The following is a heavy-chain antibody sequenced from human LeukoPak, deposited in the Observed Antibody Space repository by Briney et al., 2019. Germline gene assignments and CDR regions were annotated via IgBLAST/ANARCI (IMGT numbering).Heavy chain of an antibody. J-gene: IGHJ4*02. D-gene: IGHD2-21*02. CDR1: GFSLSTSGVG. V-gene: IGHV2-5*01. CDR3: AHSTPSWVVVVTAMWYYFDY. Sequence: SGPTLLNPTQTLTLTCTFSGFSLSTSGVGVGWIRQPPGKALEWLSLIYWNDDKRYSPSLKSRLTITKDTSKNQVVLTMTNMDPVDTATYYCAHSTPSWVVVVTAMWYYFDYWGQGTLVTVSS. CDR2: IYWNDDK.